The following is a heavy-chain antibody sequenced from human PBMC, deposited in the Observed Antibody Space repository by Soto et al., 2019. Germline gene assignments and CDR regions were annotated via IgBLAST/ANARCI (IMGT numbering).Heavy chain of an antibody. Sequence: LSLTCTVSGGSTSSSSYYWGWIRQPPGKGLEWIGSIYYSGSTYYNPSLKSRVTISVDTSKNQFSLKLSSVTAADTAVYYCARHSVGYFDWLIGYYFDYWGQGTLVTVSS. CDR1: GGSTSSSSYY. CDR3: ARHSVGYFDWLIGYYFDY. V-gene: IGHV4-39*01. CDR2: IYYSGST. J-gene: IGHJ4*02. D-gene: IGHD3-9*01.